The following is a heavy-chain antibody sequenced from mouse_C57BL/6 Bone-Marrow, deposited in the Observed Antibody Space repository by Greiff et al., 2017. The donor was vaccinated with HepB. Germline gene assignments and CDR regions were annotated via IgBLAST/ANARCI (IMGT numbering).Heavy chain of an antibody. J-gene: IGHJ4*01. V-gene: IGHV1-52*01. CDR2: IDPSDSET. CDR1: GYTFTSYW. Sequence: VQLQQPGAELVRPGSSVKLSCKASGYTFTSYWMHWVKQRPIQGLEWIGNIDPSDSETNYNQKFKDKATLTVDKSSSTAYMQLSSLTSEDSAVYYCARGKDYYGSSYYAMDYWGQGTSVTVSS. D-gene: IGHD1-1*01. CDR3: ARGKDYYGSSYYAMDY.